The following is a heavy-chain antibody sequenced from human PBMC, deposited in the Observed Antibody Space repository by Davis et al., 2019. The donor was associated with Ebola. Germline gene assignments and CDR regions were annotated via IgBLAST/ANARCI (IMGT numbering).Heavy chain of an antibody. Sequence: MPGGSLRLSCTVSGGSISSYYWSWIRQPPGKGLEWIGYIYYSGSTNYNPSLKSRVTISVDTSKNQFSLKLSSVTAADTAVYYCARISVAGTNQFDYWGQGTLVTVSS. CDR3: ARISVAGTNQFDY. V-gene: IGHV4-59*01. D-gene: IGHD6-19*01. CDR1: GGSISSYY. J-gene: IGHJ4*02. CDR2: IYYSGST.